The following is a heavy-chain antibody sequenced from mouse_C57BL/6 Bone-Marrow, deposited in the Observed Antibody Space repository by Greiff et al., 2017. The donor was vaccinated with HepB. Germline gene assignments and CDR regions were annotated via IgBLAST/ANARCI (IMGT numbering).Heavy chain of an antibody. J-gene: IGHJ1*03. Sequence: VQLQQPGTELVKPGASVKLSCKASGYTFTSYWMHWVKQRPGQGLEWIGNINPSNGGTNYNEKFKSKATLTVDKSSSTAYMQLSSLTSEDSAVYYCARGGLRFHWYFDVWGTGTTVTVSS. CDR2: INPSNGGT. D-gene: IGHD1-1*01. CDR1: GYTFTSYW. V-gene: IGHV1-53*01. CDR3: ARGGLRFHWYFDV.